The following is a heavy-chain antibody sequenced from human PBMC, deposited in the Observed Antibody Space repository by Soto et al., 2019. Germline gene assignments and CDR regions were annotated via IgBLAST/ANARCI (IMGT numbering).Heavy chain of an antibody. J-gene: IGHJ4*02. CDR2: ISYDGSNK. CDR1: GFTFSNYG. D-gene: IGHD2-21*02. V-gene: IGHV3-30*03. Sequence: QVQLVESGGGVVQPGRSLRLSCAASGFTFSNYGMQWVRQAPGKGLEWVTVISYDGSNKYYADSVKGRFTISRDNSKNTVYLQLSSLRPEDTAVYYCVGGRYFRDYLGQGALVTVSS. CDR3: VGGRYFRDY.